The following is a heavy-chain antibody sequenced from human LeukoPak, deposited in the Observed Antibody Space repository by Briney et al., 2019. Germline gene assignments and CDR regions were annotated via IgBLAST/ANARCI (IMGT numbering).Heavy chain of an antibody. J-gene: IGHJ4*02. CDR1: GFTFSSYA. D-gene: IGHD3-3*01. CDR3: AKVGRHLEWLFGYFDY. V-gene: IGHV3-23*01. Sequence: PGGSLRLSCAASGFTFSSYAMSWVRQAPGKGLEWVSAISGSGGSTYYADSVKGRFTISRDNSKNTLYLQMNSLRAEDTAVYYCAKVGRHLEWLFGYFDYWGQGTLVTVSS. CDR2: ISGSGGST.